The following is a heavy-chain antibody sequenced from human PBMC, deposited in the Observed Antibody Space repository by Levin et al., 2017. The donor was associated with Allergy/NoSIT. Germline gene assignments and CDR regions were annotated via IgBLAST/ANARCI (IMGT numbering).Heavy chain of an antibody. CDR2: IKQDGSEK. CDR3: AAGVGWVFDI. Sequence: PGGSLRLSCAASGITLSSYWMTWVRQSPGKGLEWVANIKQDGSEKYYVDSLKGRFTISRDNAKDSLYLQMNGLRSEDTAVYYCAAGVGWVFDIWGRGTLVTVSS. CDR1: GITLSSYW. J-gene: IGHJ2*01. D-gene: IGHD3-3*01. V-gene: IGHV3-7*02.